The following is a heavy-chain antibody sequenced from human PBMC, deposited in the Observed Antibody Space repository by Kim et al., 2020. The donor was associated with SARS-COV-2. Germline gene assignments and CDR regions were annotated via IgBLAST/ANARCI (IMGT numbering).Heavy chain of an antibody. D-gene: IGHD4-17*01. V-gene: IGHV1-18*01. J-gene: IGHJ4*02. CDR2: ISAYNGNT. CDR3: ARGEDYGGNSPSSDY. CDR1: GYTFTSYG. Sequence: ASVKVSCKASGYTFTSYGISWVRQAPGQGLEWMGWISAYNGNTNYAQKLQGRVTMTTDTSTSTAYMELRSLRSDDTAVYYCARGEDYGGNSPSSDYWGQGTLVTVSS.